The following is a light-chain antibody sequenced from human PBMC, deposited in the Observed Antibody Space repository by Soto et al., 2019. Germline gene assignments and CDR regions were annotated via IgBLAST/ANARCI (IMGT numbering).Light chain of an antibody. CDR2: SDD. CDR3: AAWDDNLNAVV. V-gene: IGLV1-44*01. J-gene: IGLJ2*01. CDR1: RSNIGTNT. Sequence: QSVLTQPPSASGTPGQRVTISCSGSRSNIGTNTANWYQQLPGTAPKLLISSDDQRPSGVRDRFSGSKSGTSASLAISGLQSEDEADYYCAAWDDNLNAVVFGGGTKVTVL.